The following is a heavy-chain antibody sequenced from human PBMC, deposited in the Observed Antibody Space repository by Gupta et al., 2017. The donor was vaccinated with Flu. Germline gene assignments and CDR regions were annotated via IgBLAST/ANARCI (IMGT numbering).Heavy chain of an antibody. CDR1: GFTFSSYA. D-gene: IGHD6-19*01. J-gene: IGHJ2*01. Sequence: EVQLVESGGGLVQPGGSLRLSCSASGFTFSSYAMHWVRQAPGKGLEYVSAISSNGGSTYYADSVKGRFTISRDNSKNTLYLQMSSLRAEDTAVYYCVKDGVGQWLVRGTGYFDLWGRGTLVTVSS. CDR2: ISSNGGST. CDR3: VKDGVGQWLVRGTGYFDL. V-gene: IGHV3-64D*06.